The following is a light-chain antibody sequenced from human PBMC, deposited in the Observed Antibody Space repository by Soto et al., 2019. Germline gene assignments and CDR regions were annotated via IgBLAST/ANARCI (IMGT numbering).Light chain of an antibody. J-gene: IGKJ3*01. CDR3: QQRSNWPFT. CDR2: AAS. CDR1: PGISRY. V-gene: IGKV1-9*01. Sequence: IPLTQSPSSLSASVGDRVTITCRTSPGISRYLAWYQQKPGKAPKLLIYAASTLQSGVPSRFSGSGYGTDFTLTISTLQPEDFATYYCQQRSNWPFTFGPGTKVDIK.